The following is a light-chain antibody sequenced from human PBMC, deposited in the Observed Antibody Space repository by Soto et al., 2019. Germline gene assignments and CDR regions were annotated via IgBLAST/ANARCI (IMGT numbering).Light chain of an antibody. V-gene: IGLV2-14*01. CDR3: ISYTGSSTSYV. Sequence: QSVLTQPASVSGSPGQTITISCSGTRSDIGSYNSVAGYQQFPGKTPKILIYGVSNRPSGVSGRFSGSKSGNTASLTISGLQAEDEADYYCISYTGSSTSYVFGSGTKVPV. CDR1: RSDIGSYNS. CDR2: GVS. J-gene: IGLJ1*01.